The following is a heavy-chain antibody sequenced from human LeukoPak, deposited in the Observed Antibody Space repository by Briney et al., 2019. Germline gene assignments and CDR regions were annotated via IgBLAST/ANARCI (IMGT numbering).Heavy chain of an antibody. Sequence: SETLSLTCTVSGGSISTYYWSWTRQPPGKGLEWIGHIYYSGTTNYNPSLKSRVTISVDTSKNQFSLKLSSVTAADTAVYYCARLEAVAYSIDYWGQGTLVTVSS. CDR1: GGSISTYY. J-gene: IGHJ4*02. CDR3: ARLEAVAYSIDY. D-gene: IGHD6-19*01. CDR2: IYYSGTT. V-gene: IGHV4-59*08.